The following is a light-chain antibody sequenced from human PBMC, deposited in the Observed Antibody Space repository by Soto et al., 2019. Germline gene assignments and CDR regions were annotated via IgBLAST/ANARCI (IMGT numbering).Light chain of an antibody. J-gene: IGLJ1*01. Sequence: QSALTQPPSASRSPGQSVTIPCTQTSSELGGYNYVSWYQQHPGKAPKLMIYEVSKRPSGVPDRFSGSKSGNTASLTVSGLQAEDEADYYCSTYGGSDNVDVFGTGTKVNVL. CDR1: SSELGGYNY. V-gene: IGLV2-8*01. CDR3: STYGGSDNVDV. CDR2: EVS.